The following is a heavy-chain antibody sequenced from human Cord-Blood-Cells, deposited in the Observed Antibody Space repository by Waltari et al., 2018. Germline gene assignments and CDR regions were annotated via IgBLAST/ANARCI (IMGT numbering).Heavy chain of an antibody. D-gene: IGHD1-1*01. V-gene: IGHV3-23*01. CDR3: AKVQFERVGGWNSISNYYFDY. Sequence: EVQLLESGGGLVQPGGSLRLSCAASGFTFSSYAMRWVRQAPGQGMEWVSAISGSGVSTYYADSVKGRFTISRDNSKNTLYLQMNSLRAEDTAVYYCAKVQFERVGGWNSISNYYFDYWGQGTLVTVSS. J-gene: IGHJ4*02. CDR2: ISGSGVST. CDR1: GFTFSSYA.